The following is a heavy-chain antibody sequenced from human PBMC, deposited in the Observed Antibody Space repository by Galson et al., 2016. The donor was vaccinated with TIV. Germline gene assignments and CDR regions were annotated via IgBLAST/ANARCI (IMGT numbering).Heavy chain of an antibody. D-gene: IGHD2-2*01. V-gene: IGHV1-69*06. J-gene: IGHJ4*02. Sequence: SVKVSCKVSGGTFSRSAITWVRQAPGQGLEWMGGIIPIFGTTNYAQKFQGRVTITADKSTSTAYIELSTLRSEDTAVYFCAQLVRKCGMTRCYGDHVDYWGQGTLVTVSS. CDR2: IIPIFGTT. CDR1: GGTFSRSA. CDR3: AQLVRKCGMTRCYGDHVDY.